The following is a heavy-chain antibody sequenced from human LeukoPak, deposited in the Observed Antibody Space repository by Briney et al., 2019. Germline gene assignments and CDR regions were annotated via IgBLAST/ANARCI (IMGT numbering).Heavy chain of an antibody. J-gene: IGHJ4*02. CDR2: INHSGST. CDR3: THSHSRHIGSFGY. V-gene: IGHV4-34*01. CDR1: GGSISSYY. Sequence: SETLSLTCTVSGGSISSYYWSWIRQPPGKGLEWIGEINHSGSTNYNPSLKSRVTISVDTSKNQFSLKLSSVTAADTAVYYCTHSHSRHIGSFGYWGQGTLVTVSS. D-gene: IGHD2-15*01.